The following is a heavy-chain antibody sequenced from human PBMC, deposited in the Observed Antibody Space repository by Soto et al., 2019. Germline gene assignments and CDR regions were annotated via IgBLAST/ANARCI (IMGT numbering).Heavy chain of an antibody. J-gene: IGHJ6*02. V-gene: IGHV4-31*03. D-gene: IGHD3-22*01. CDR1: GGSISSGGYY. Sequence: PSETLSLTCTVSGGSISSGGYYWSWIRQHPGKGLEWIGYIYYSGSTYYNPSLKSRVTISVDRSKNQFSLKLKSVTAADTAVYYCARARSNYDSTHYYGMDVWGQGTTVTVSS. CDR2: IYYSGST. CDR3: ARARSNYDSTHYYGMDV.